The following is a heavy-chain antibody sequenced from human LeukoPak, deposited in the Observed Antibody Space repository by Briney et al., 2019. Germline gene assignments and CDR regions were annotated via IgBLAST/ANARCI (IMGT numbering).Heavy chain of an antibody. V-gene: IGHV1-46*01. D-gene: IGHD3-22*01. CDR2: INPSDGTT. CDR3: ARAPANKYDSRLPEDY. J-gene: IGHJ4*02. Sequence: ASVKVSCKASGYTFTGYYIHWVRQAPGQGLEWMGIINPSDGTTSYAQKFRGRVTLTRDTSTSTVYMELSSLRSEDTAVYYCARAPANKYDSRLPEDYWGQGTLVIVSS. CDR1: GYTFTGYY.